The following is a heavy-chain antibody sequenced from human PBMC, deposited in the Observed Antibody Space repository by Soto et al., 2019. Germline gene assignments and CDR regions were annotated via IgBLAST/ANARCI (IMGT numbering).Heavy chain of an antibody. V-gene: IGHV3-53*02. CDR2: IYSGGST. J-gene: IGHJ5*02. CDR3: ARERDGHNPNWFDL. D-gene: IGHD2-8*01. Sequence: EVQVVETGGGLIQPGGSLRLSCAVSGFTVSSNYMSWVRQPPGKGPEWVSDIYSGGSTYYADSVKGRFTISRDNSKNTLCLQMNSLRAEDTAVYYCARERDGHNPNWFDLWGQGTLVTVSS. CDR1: GFTVSSNY.